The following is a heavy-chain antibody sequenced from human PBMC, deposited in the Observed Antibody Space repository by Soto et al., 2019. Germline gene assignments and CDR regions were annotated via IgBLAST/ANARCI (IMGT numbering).Heavy chain of an antibody. D-gene: IGHD6-13*01. CDR2: ISGSGGST. CDR3: AKDQGIAAAGDYGMDV. Sequence: PGGSLRLSCAASGFTFSSYAMSWVRQAPGKGLEWVSAISGSGGSTYYADSVKGRFTISRDNSRNTLYLQMNSLRAEDTAVYYCAKDQGIAAAGDYGMDVWGQGTTVTVSS. CDR1: GFTFSSYA. V-gene: IGHV3-23*01. J-gene: IGHJ6*02.